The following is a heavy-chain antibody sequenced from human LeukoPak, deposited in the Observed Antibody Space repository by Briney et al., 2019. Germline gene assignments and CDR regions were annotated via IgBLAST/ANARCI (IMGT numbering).Heavy chain of an antibody. CDR3: ARDGYSGYDFVY. CDR1: GFTFSSYA. J-gene: IGHJ4*02. D-gene: IGHD5-12*01. CDR2: IYSGGST. Sequence: GGSLRLSCAASGFTFSSYAMSWVRQAPGKGLEWVSVIYSGGSTYYADSVKGRFTISRDNSKNTLYLQMNSLRAEDTAVYYCARDGYSGYDFVYWGQGTLVTVSS. V-gene: IGHV3-66*01.